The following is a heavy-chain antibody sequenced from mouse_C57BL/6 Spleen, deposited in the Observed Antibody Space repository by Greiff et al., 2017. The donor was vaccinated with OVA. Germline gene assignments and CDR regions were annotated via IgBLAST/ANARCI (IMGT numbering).Heavy chain of an antibody. CDR2: INPSNGGT. J-gene: IGHJ4*01. V-gene: IGHV1-53*01. Sequence: VQLQQPGTDLVKPGASVKLSCKASGYTFTSYWMHWVKQRPGQGLEWIGNINPSNGGTNYNEKFKSKATLTVDKSSSTAYMQLSSLTSEDSAVYYCASYYGSSSYAMDYWGQGTSVTVSS. CDR3: ASYYGSSSYAMDY. D-gene: IGHD1-1*01. CDR1: GYTFTSYW.